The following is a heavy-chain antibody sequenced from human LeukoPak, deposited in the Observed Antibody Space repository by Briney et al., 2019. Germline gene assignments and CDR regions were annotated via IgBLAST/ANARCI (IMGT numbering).Heavy chain of an antibody. D-gene: IGHD6-13*01. CDR1: ANTFTTFP. CDR2: INAANGNT. J-gene: IGHJ4*02. Sequence: ASVKVSCKTSANTFTTFPIHWVRQAPGQKFEWMGWINAANGNTQFSPRFQARITITRDTSASTAYMELSRLRSEDTAVYYCARSEGSSSSWDFWGQGTLLTVSS. V-gene: IGHV1-3*01. CDR3: ARSEGSSSSWDF.